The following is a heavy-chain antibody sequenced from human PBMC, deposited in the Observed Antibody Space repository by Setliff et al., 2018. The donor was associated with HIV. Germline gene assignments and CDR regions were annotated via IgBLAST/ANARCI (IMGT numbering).Heavy chain of an antibody. CDR2: IFPDDSDT. Sequence: GESLKISCKASGYSFTTYWIGWVRQTPGKGLEWVGVIFPDDSDTRYSPSFEGQVTISVDRSINTAYLQWSSLKASDTAIYYCTRHPLRPGIAGYFYFVDVWGTGTTVTVSS. V-gene: IGHV5-51*01. CDR3: TRHPLRPGIAGYFYFVDV. J-gene: IGHJ6*03. D-gene: IGHD3-9*01. CDR1: GYSFTTYW.